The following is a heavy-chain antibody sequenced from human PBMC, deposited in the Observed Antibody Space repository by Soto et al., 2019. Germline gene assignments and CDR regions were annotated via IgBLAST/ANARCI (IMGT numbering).Heavy chain of an antibody. CDR2: ILYSGTT. CDR1: GGSIDKSNYF. V-gene: IGHV4-39*01. Sequence: HLQLQESGPGLVKPSETLSLTCSVSGGSIDKSNYFWGWIRQPPGKGLEWIGSILYSGTTSYNSSLKSRVTNSVDTSRNQFSLTLTSVTAADTAVYYCARLGWGDGDSDYWGQGTLVTVSS. J-gene: IGHJ4*02. CDR3: ARLGWGDGDSDY. D-gene: IGHD2-21*01.